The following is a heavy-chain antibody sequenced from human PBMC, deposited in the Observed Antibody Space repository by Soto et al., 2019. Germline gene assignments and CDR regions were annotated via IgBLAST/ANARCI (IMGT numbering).Heavy chain of an antibody. V-gene: IGHV4-59*01. CDR1: GGSISGYY. J-gene: IGHJ6*02. D-gene: IGHD2-15*01. CDR3: ARVGYCTGGSCYSDYYFGMDV. CDR2: IYHSGST. Sequence: SETLSLTCTVSGGSISGYYWSWIRQPPGKGLEWIGYIYHSGSTTYSPSLKGRVNISLDTSKNQFPLRLSSVTAADTAVYYCARVGYCTGGSCYSDYYFGMDVWGQGTTVTVSS.